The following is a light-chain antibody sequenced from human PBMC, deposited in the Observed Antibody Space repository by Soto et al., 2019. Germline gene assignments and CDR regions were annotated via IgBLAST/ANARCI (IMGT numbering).Light chain of an antibody. Sequence: AIQMTQSPSSLSASVGDRVTITCRASQAIREDLSWYQQKPGKAPTVLIFAASTLESGVPLRFSGSGSCIDFTLSISSLQPEDVATYSCLQDYTFPCTFCQGTKLEIK. J-gene: IGKJ2*02. V-gene: IGKV1-6*01. CDR2: AAS. CDR3: LQDYTFPCT. CDR1: QAIRED.